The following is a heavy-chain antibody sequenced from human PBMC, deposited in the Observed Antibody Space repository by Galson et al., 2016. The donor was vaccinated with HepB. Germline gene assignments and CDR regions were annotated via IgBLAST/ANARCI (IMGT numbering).Heavy chain of an antibody. CDR1: GFTFSRYG. V-gene: IGHV3-33*01. J-gene: IGHJ6*04. Sequence: SLRLSCAASGFTFSRYGMHWVRQTPGKGLEWVAGILYDESNEKYADSVKGRFTISRDNSKNTLNLQMNSLRVEDTATYYCAREEAMVQGVRRKIFAGLHYYGMDVWGKGTTVTVSS. CDR3: AREEAMVQGVRRKIFAGLHYYGMDV. CDR2: ILYDESNE. D-gene: IGHD3-10*01.